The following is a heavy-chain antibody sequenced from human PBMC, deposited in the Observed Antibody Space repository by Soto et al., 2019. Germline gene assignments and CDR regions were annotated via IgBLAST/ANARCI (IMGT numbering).Heavy chain of an antibody. CDR1: GFSLSTSGVG. J-gene: IGHJ4*02. CDR2: IYWDDDK. Sequence: QITLKESGPTLVKPTQTLTLTCTFSGFSLSTSGVGVGWIRQPPGKALECLALIYWDDDKHYSPSLKTRLTITKDTSKNQVVLTMTNMDPVDTATYYCEHTPSARLLDYWGQGTLVTVSS. CDR3: EHTPSARLLDY. D-gene: IGHD6-6*01. V-gene: IGHV2-5*02.